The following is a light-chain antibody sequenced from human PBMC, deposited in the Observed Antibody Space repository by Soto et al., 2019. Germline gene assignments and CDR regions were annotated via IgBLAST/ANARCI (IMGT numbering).Light chain of an antibody. J-gene: IGKJ1*01. CDR1: QSVSSSY. CDR3: QQYDNSVWT. Sequence: EIVMTQSSATLSLSPGERATLSCRASQSVSSSYLAWYQQKPGQAPRLLIYGASSRATGIPDRFSGSGSGTDFTLTISRLEPEDLAVYYCQQYDNSVWTFGQGTKVDIK. V-gene: IGKV3-20*01. CDR2: GAS.